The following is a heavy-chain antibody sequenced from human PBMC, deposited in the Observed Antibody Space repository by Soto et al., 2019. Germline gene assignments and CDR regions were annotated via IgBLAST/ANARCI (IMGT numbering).Heavy chain of an antibody. D-gene: IGHD3-9*01. V-gene: IGHV1-18*01. J-gene: IGHJ4*02. CDR2: ISAYNGNT. CDR1: GYTFTDYG. CDR3: ARLDDFDWLAAFDY. Sequence: GLVKVSCKASGYTFTDYGISWVRQAPGEGLEWMGWISAYNGNTNYAQKVQGRVTLTTDTSTSTAYMELTSLRSDDTAVYYCARLDDFDWLAAFDYWGQGTLVTVSS.